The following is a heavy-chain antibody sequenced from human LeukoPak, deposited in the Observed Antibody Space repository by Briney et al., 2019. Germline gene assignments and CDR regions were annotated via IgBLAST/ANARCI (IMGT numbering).Heavy chain of an antibody. CDR2: ISWNSGSI. V-gene: IGHV3-9*03. J-gene: IGHJ2*01. CDR1: GFTFDDYA. D-gene: IGHD6-6*01. CDR3: AKSAFGVHGSSSWWYFDL. Sequence: GRSLRLSCAASGFTFDDYAMHWVRQAPGKGLEWVSGISWNSGSIGYADSVKGRFTISRDNAKNSLYLQMNSLRAEDMALYYCAKSAFGVHGSSSWWYFDLWGRGTLVTVSS.